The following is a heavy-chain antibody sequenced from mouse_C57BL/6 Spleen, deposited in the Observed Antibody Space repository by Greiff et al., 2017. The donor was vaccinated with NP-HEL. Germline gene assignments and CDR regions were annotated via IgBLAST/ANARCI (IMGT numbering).Heavy chain of an antibody. CDR3: AKNYYGSSYWYFDV. J-gene: IGHJ1*03. CDR1: GFSLTSYG. D-gene: IGHD1-1*01. Sequence: VKLKQSGPGLVQPSQSLSITCTVSGFSLTSYGVHWVRQSPGKGLEWLGVIWRGGSTDYNAAFMSRLSITKDNSKSQVFFKMNSLQADDTAIYYCAKNYYGSSYWYFDVWGTGTTVTVSS. CDR2: IWRGGST. V-gene: IGHV2-5*01.